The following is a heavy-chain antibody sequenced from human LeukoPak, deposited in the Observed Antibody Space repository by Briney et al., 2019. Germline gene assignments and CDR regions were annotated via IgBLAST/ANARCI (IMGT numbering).Heavy chain of an antibody. J-gene: IGHJ4*02. D-gene: IGHD3-10*01. Sequence: PGWSLRLSCAASGFTFSSYAMSWVRRAPGKGLEWVSTIIGSGGSTYYADSVKGRFTISRDNSKNTLYLQMNSLRAEDTAVYYCAKDLRVRGAYYFDYWGQGTLVTVSS. CDR2: IIGSGGST. CDR3: AKDLRVRGAYYFDY. CDR1: GFTFSSYA. V-gene: IGHV3-23*01.